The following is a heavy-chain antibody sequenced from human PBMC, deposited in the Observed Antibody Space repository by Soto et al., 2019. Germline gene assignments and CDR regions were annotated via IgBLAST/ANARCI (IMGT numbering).Heavy chain of an antibody. CDR3: ARDQSGLDDILTGYGYYGMDV. D-gene: IGHD3-9*01. J-gene: IGHJ6*02. Sequence: GGSLRLSCAASGFTFSSYGMHWVRQAPGKGLEWVAVIWYDGSNKYYADSVKGRFTISRDNSKNTLYLQMNSLRAEDTAVYYCARDQSGLDDILTGYGYYGMDVWGQGTTVTVSS. V-gene: IGHV3-33*01. CDR1: GFTFSSYG. CDR2: IWYDGSNK.